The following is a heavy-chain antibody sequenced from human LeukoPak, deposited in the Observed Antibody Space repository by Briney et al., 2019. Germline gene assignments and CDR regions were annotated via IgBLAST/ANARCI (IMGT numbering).Heavy chain of an antibody. V-gene: IGHV4-61*02. CDR3: ARDLVAFDY. CDR2: IYTSGST. CDR1: GGSISSGSYY. Sequence: SETLSLTCTVSGGSISSGSYYWSWIRQPAGKGLEWIGRIYTSGSTNYNPSLKSRVTTSVDTSKNQFSLKLSSVTAADTAVYYCARDLVAFDYWGQGALVIVSS. J-gene: IGHJ4*02. D-gene: IGHD2-15*01.